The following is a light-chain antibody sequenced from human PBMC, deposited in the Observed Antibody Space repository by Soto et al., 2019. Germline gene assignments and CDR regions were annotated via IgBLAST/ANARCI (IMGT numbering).Light chain of an antibody. J-gene: IGKJ2*01. CDR2: KAS. CDR3: QQYNTYPYT. Sequence: DIQMTQSPSTLSASEGDRVTITCRASQSISSWLAWYQQKPGKAPKLLIQKASSLEGGVPSRFSGSGSGTEFTLTISSLQPDDFATYYCQQYNTYPYTFGQGTKPEIK. CDR1: QSISSW. V-gene: IGKV1-5*03.